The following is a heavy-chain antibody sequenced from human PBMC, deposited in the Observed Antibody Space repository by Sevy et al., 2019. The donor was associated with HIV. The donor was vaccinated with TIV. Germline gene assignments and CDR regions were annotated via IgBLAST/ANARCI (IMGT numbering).Heavy chain of an antibody. V-gene: IGHV4-39*01. CDR2: VYYTGIS. CDR1: GDSISSSSYY. CDR3: ARRRSGSSSGRWFDP. Sequence: SETLSLTCTVSGDSISSSSYYWGWIRQPPGKGLEWIGSVYYTGISFYTPSLKSRVTISVDTSKNQFSLKLTFVTAADTAVYYCARRRSGSSSGRWFDPWGQGALVTVSS. D-gene: IGHD6-6*01. J-gene: IGHJ5*02.